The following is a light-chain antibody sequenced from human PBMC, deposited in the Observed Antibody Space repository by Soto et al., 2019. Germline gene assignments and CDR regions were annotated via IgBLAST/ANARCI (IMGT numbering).Light chain of an antibody. CDR3: QQYNGYSST. Sequence: DIHMTQSPSTLSGSVGDRVTITCRARQSISNSLAWYQQKPGKAPNLLIYEASSLQSGVPSRFSGSGSGTDFTLTISSLQPDDFATYFCQQYNGYSSTFGQGTKVDIK. V-gene: IGKV1-5*01. CDR2: EAS. J-gene: IGKJ1*01. CDR1: QSISNS.